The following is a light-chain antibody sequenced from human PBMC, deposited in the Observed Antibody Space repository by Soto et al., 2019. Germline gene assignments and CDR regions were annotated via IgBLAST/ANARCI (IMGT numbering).Light chain of an antibody. V-gene: IGLV2-14*03. J-gene: IGLJ3*02. Sequence: QSALTQPASVSGSPGQSITISCTGTSSDIGASDYVSWYQQHPDKAPKLIIYDVNHRPSGVSSRFTASKYGSSASLAISGLRSEDEAAYYCAAWDGGLSRPLFGGGTKLTVL. CDR2: DVN. CDR3: AAWDGGLSRPL. CDR1: SSDIGASDY.